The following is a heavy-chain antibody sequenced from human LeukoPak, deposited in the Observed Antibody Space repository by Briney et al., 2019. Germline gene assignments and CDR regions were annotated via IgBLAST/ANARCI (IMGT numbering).Heavy chain of an antibody. CDR3: TRIGYSSSSLDY. J-gene: IGHJ4*02. Sequence: GGSLRLSCAASGFTFSDYYMSWIRQAPGKGLEWVANIKQDGSEKYYVDSVKGRFTISRDNAKNSLYLQMNSLRAEDTAVYFCTRIGYSSSSLDYWGQGTLVTVSS. CDR2: IKQDGSEK. CDR1: GFTFSDYY. V-gene: IGHV3-7*01. D-gene: IGHD6-6*01.